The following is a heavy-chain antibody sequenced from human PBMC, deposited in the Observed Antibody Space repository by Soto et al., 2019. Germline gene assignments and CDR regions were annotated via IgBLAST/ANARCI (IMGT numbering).Heavy chain of an antibody. D-gene: IGHD3-22*01. CDR3: ARQIYDSDTGPNFQYYFDS. J-gene: IGHJ4*02. CDR1: GYRFAGYG. Sequence: PXESLKISCKGCGYRFAGYGITWVRQKPGKGLEWMGRIDPSDSHTYYSPSFRGHVTISVTKSITTVFLQWSSLRASDTAMYYCARQIYDSDTGPNFQYYFDSWGQGTPVTGSS. CDR2: IDPSDSHT. V-gene: IGHV5-10-1*01.